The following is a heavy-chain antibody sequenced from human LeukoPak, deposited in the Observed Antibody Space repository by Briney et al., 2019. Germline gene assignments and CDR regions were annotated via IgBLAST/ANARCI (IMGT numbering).Heavy chain of an antibody. CDR3: ARDQLYYYDSSGHYYNWFDP. CDR1: GYTFTSYY. D-gene: IGHD3-22*01. CDR2: INPSGGST. V-gene: IGHV1-46*01. Sequence: ASVKVSCKASGYTFTSYYMHWVRQAPGQGLEWMGIINPSGGSTSYAQKFQGRVTMTRDTSTSTVYMELSSLRSEDTAVYYCARDQLYYYDSSGHYYNWFDPWGQGTLVTVSS. J-gene: IGHJ5*02.